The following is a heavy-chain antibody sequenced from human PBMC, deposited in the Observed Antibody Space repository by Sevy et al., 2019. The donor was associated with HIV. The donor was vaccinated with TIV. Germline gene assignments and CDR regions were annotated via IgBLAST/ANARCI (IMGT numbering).Heavy chain of an antibody. D-gene: IGHD6-19*01. Sequence: SETLSLTCTVSGGSISSSSYYWGWIRQPPGKGLEWIGSIYYSGSTYYNPSLKSRVTISVDTSKNQFSLKRSSVTAADTAVYYCATPGGWYDEGWGQGTLVTVSS. CDR1: GGSISSSSYY. J-gene: IGHJ4*02. V-gene: IGHV4-39*01. CDR2: IYYSGST. CDR3: ATPGGWYDEG.